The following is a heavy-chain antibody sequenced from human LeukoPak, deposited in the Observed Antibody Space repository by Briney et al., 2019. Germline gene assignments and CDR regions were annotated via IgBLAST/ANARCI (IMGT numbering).Heavy chain of an antibody. CDR3: AHRSSTASYNY. J-gene: IGHJ4*02. CDR1: GFSLSTSGVG. D-gene: IGHD2-2*02. V-gene: IGHV2-5*02. CDR2: IYWDGDK. Sequence: SGPTLVNPTQTLTLTCTLSGFSLSTSGVGVAWIHQPPGKALEWLGFIYWDGDKRYSPSLRSRLTITKDTSKNQVVLTMTNMDPVDTATYYCAHRSSTASYNYWGQGTLVTVSS.